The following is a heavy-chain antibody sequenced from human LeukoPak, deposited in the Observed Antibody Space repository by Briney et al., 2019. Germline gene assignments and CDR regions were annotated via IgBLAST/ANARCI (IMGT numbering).Heavy chain of an antibody. CDR1: GFTFSSYG. J-gene: IGHJ4*02. Sequence: GGSLRLSCAASGFTFSSYGMSWVRQAPGKGLEWVSAISGSGGSTYYADSVKGRFTISRNNSKNTLYLQMNSLKPEDTAVFSCARGVAVSDLDYWGQGTLVTVSS. D-gene: IGHD6-19*01. V-gene: IGHV3-23*01. CDR3: ARGVAVSDLDY. CDR2: ISGSGGST.